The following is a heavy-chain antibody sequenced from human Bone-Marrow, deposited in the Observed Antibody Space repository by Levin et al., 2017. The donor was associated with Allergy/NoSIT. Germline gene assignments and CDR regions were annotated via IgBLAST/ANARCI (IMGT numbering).Heavy chain of an antibody. Sequence: GESLKISCAASGSSFSRHSFYWVRQAPGKGLEWLAVVSHDGTHKYYAESVKGRFTISRDFVSNMVFLQMDGLRTDDTAVYSCARSIVASAIYGMDVWGQGTTVIVSS. D-gene: IGHD2-21*01. CDR2: VSHDGTHK. CDR1: GSSFSRHS. CDR3: ARSIVASAIYGMDV. V-gene: IGHV3-30*04. J-gene: IGHJ6*02.